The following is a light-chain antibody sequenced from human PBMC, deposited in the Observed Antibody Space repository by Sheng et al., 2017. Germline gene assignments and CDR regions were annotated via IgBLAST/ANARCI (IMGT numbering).Light chain of an antibody. V-gene: IGLV3-1*01. J-gene: IGLJ2*01. CDR3: QTWDSGNVA. CDR1: NVGHKF. CDR2: QDT. Sequence: ELTQPPSVSVSPGQTATITCSGNNVGHKFVCWYQQRPGQSPVLVIYQDTKRPSGIPERFSGSNSGNTATLTISGTQALDEADYYCQTWDSGNVAFGGGTRVTVL.